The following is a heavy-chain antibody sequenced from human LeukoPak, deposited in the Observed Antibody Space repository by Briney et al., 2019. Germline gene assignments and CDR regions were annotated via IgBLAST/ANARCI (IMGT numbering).Heavy chain of an antibody. CDR2: ISAYNGNT. CDR1: GYTFTSYG. J-gene: IGHJ4*02. Sequence: ASVKVSCKASGYTFTSYGISWVRQAPGQGLEWMGWISAYNGNTNYAQKLQGRVTMTTDTSTSTAYMELRSLRSDDTAVYYCAIFSHYYDSSGYHGFFDYWGQGTLVTVSS. V-gene: IGHV1-18*01. D-gene: IGHD3-22*01. CDR3: AIFSHYYDSSGYHGFFDY.